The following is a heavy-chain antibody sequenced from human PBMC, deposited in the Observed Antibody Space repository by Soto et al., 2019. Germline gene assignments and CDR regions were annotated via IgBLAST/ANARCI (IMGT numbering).Heavy chain of an antibody. D-gene: IGHD1-26*01. J-gene: IGHJ4*02. CDR2: INQDGSEK. CDR3: ARDRGGRGGSFGDY. CDR1: GLIFSNYW. Sequence: EVQLVESGGDLVQPGGSLRLSCAASGLIFSNYWMTWVRQAPGKGLEWVANINQDGSEKYYVDSVEGRFTISRDNAKNSMYLQMNSRTADDTAVYYWARDRGGRGGSFGDYWGQGTLVTVSS. V-gene: IGHV3-7*05.